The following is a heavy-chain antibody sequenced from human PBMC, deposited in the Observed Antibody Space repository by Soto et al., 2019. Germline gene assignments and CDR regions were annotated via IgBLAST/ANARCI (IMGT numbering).Heavy chain of an antibody. V-gene: IGHV3-21*01. CDR3: ARRYTGYCSGCTFYWFRP. CDR2: ISSSASHI. D-gene: IGHD2-15*01. J-gene: IGHJ5*02. Sequence: EVQLVESGGGLVKPGGSLRLSCAASGFSFSSYSMNWVRQAPGKGLEWVSSISSSASHINYADSVKGRFTISRDNGKKSLYLQMNRLRGEDTAVYYCARRYTGYCSGCTFYWFRPRGQGTLVTVSS. CDR1: GFSFSSYS.